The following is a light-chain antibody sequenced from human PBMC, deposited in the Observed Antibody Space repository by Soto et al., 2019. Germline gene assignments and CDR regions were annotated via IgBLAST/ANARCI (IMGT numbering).Light chain of an antibody. CDR3: AAWGDSLNGPV. J-gene: IGLJ1*01. CDR1: RSNIGSNT. V-gene: IGLV1-44*01. Sequence: QSVLTQPPSASGTPGQRVTISCSGSRSNIGSNTVAWYQQLPRMAPKLLIYSDNQRPSGVPDRFSGSKSGTSASLAISGLQSEDEADYYCAAWGDSLNGPVFGTGTKLTVL. CDR2: SDN.